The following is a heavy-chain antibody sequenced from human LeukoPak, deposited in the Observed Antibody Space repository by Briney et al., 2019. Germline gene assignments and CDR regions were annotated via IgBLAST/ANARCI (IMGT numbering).Heavy chain of an antibody. CDR1: GFTFSSYE. J-gene: IGHJ4*02. Sequence: GGSLRLSCAASGFTFSSYEMNWVRQAPGKVLEWVSYISSSGNTKYYADSVKGRFTISRDNTKKSLYLQINSLRAEDTAVYYCAAGTELYWGQGTLVTVSS. CDR3: AAGTELY. D-gene: IGHD1-1*01. V-gene: IGHV3-48*03. CDR2: ISSSGNTK.